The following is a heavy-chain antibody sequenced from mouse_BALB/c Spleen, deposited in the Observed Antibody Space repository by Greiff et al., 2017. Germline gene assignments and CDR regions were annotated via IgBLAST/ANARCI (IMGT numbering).Heavy chain of an antibody. V-gene: IGHV2-5-1*01. CDR1: GFSLTSYG. Sequence: VHLVESGPSLVQPSQSLSITCTVSGFSLTSYGVHWVRQSPGKGLEWLGVIWRGGSTDYNAAFMSRLSITKDNSKSQVFFKMNSLQADDTAIYYCAKNGDYGYYAMDYWGQGTSVTVSA. J-gene: IGHJ4*01. CDR2: IWRGGST. D-gene: IGHD2-4*01. CDR3: AKNGDYGYYAMDY.